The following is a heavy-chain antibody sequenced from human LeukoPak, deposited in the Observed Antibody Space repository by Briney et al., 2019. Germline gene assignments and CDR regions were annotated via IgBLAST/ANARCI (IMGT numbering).Heavy chain of an antibody. Sequence: ASVKVSCKASGYTFTSYGMNWVRQAPGQGLEWMGWINTNTGNPTYAQGFTGRFVFSLDTSVSTAYLQISSLKAEDTAVYYCARVSLHDFWSGYYMGGEDWFDPWGQGTLVTVSS. CDR2: INTNTGNP. V-gene: IGHV7-4-1*02. CDR1: GYTFTSYG. J-gene: IGHJ5*02. CDR3: ARVSLHDFWSGYYMGGEDWFDP. D-gene: IGHD3-3*01.